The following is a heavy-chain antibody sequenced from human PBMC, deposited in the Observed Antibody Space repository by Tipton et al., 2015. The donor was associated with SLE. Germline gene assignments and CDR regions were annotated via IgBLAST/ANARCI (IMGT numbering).Heavy chain of an antibody. D-gene: IGHD2-2*01. CDR1: GFTITPYT. CDR2: ISSSSSTI. Sequence: SLRLSCAASGFTITPYTMHWVRQAPGKGLEWVSYISSSSSTIYYADSVKGRFTISRDNAKSSLYLQMNRLRAEDTAVYFCTRDASAVRFDYWGQGTLVTASS. CDR3: TRDASAVRFDY. J-gene: IGHJ4*02. V-gene: IGHV3-48*01.